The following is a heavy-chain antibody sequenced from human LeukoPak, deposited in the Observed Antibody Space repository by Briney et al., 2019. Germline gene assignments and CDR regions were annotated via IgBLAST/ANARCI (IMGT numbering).Heavy chain of an antibody. D-gene: IGHD4-17*01. J-gene: IGHJ4*02. CDR1: GGSISNSGYY. CDR3: ARRTVTYWFDF. V-gene: IGHV4-39*01. CDR2: IYYNGST. Sequence: PSETLSLTCTVSGGSISNSGYYWGWIRQPPGKGLEWIGTIYYNGSTYYNPSLKSRVTISVDTSKNQFSLKLSPVAAADTAVYYCARRTVTYWFDFWGQGTLVTGSS.